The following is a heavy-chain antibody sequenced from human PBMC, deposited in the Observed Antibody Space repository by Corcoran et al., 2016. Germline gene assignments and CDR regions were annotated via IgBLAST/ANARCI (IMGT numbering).Heavy chain of an antibody. D-gene: IGHD2-2*01. J-gene: IGHJ6*02. CDR1: GFTFSSYS. V-gene: IGHV3-21*01. Sequence: EVQLVESGGGLVKPGGSLRLSCAASGFTFSSYSMNWVRKAPGKWLEWVSSISSSSSYIYYADAVKGRFTISRDNAKNSLSLQMISLRAEDTAVYYVARDQGPASAIRNGMDVWGQGTTVTVSS. CDR3: ARDQGPASAIRNGMDV. CDR2: ISSSSSYI.